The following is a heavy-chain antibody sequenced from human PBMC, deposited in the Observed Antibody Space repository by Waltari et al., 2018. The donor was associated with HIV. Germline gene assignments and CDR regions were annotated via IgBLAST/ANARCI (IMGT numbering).Heavy chain of an antibody. CDR2: IWSDGYNK. D-gene: IGHD3-16*01. CDR3: VKERGPFNGFDI. Sequence: QVYSMESGGGVVQPGGSVKLSCAASGFTFSSYGMHWVRQAPGKGLEWVAVIWSDGYNKFYADSVRGRFTFSRDNSKYTLSLQMNSLRAEDTALYYCVKERGPFNGFDIWGQGTMVTVSS. V-gene: IGHV3-33*06. CDR1: GFTFSSYG. J-gene: IGHJ3*02.